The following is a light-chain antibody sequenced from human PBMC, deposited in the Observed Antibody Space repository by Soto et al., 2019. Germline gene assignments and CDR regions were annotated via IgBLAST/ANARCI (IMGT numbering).Light chain of an antibody. CDR2: SGD. CDR3: QQLYSWLRA. J-gene: IGKJ1*01. CDR1: QSVSSS. V-gene: IGKV3-15*01. Sequence: EVVVTQSPDTLSLYPGETATLSCRASQSVSSSVAWYQHKPGQSPRPVVYSGDKRAPGIPPRFSGSGSGTDFTLTISSLESDDFAIYYCQQLYSWLRAFGPGTKVDIK.